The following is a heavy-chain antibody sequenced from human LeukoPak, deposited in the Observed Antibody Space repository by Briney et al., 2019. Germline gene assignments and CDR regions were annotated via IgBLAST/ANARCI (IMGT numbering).Heavy chain of an antibody. D-gene: IGHD1-26*01. Sequence: ASVRVSCKAAGYTFTGYYFYWGPQAPGQGVEGRGGINPDSGDANYAQKFQGRGTMTRDTAISTASMYLSRLTADDTPACYCTRERIHRGSYSGALDYWGKGTLVTVS. CDR2: INPDSGDA. CDR3: TRERIHRGSYSGALDY. V-gene: IGHV1-2*02. CDR1: GYTFTGYY. J-gene: IGHJ4*02.